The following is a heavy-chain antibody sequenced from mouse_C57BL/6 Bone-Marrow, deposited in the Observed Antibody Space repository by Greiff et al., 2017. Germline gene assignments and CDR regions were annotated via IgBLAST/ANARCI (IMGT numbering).Heavy chain of an antibody. Sequence: DVQLQESGPGLVKPSQSLSLTCSVSGYSITSGYFWYWNRQSPGNLLEWMGYFRYDGSNNYNPSLKNRISITRDTSKNTSFLKLNSLTTEDTATFYCSRIGLLLVWGTGTTLTVSS. CDR1: GYSITSGYF. CDR2: FRYDGSN. CDR3: SRIGLLLV. J-gene: IGHJ1*03. V-gene: IGHV3-6*01. D-gene: IGHD1-1*01.